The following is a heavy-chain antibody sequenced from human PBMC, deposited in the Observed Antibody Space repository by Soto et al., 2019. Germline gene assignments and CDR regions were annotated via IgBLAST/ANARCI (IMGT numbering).Heavy chain of an antibody. V-gene: IGHV4-34*01. D-gene: IGHD2-2*01. J-gene: IGHJ6*03. Sequence: SETLSLTCAVYGGSFSGYYWSWIRQPPGKGLEWIGEINHSGSTNYNPSLKSRVTISVDTSKNQFSLKLSSVTAADTAVYYCARGRTGNHCSSTSCYPGRNKYYMDVWGKGTTVTVSS. CDR2: INHSGST. CDR3: ARGRTGNHCSSTSCYPGRNKYYMDV. CDR1: GGSFSGYY.